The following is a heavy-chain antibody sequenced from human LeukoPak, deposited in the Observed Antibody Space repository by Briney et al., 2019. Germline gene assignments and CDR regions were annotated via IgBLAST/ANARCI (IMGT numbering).Heavy chain of an antibody. J-gene: IGHJ4*02. V-gene: IGHV3-21*01. CDR1: GFTFSDFQ. CDR2: ISSSSSFI. Sequence: GGSLRLSCAASGFTFSDFQMNWVRQAPGKGLEWVSSISSSSSFIHYADSVKGRFTISRDNAKNSVSLEMSSLRAEDTAVYYCARDHWFVGTALVFDYWGQGTLVTVSS. D-gene: IGHD5-18*01. CDR3: ARDHWFVGTALVFDY.